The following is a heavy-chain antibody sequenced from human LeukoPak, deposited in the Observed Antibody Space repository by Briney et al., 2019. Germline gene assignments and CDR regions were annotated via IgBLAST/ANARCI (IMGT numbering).Heavy chain of an antibody. V-gene: IGHV4-59*08. J-gene: IGHJ4*02. D-gene: IGHD3-9*01. CDR3: ARHRGTWFDPKYYFDY. CDR2: MYYSGSP. CDR1: GDSITNSY. Sequence: SETLSLTCPVSGDSITNSYWSWIRQPPGKGLEWIGYMYYSGSPNYNPSLKSRVTISVDASKNQFSLKVSSVTAADTAVYYCARHRGTWFDPKYYFDYWGLGTLVTVSS.